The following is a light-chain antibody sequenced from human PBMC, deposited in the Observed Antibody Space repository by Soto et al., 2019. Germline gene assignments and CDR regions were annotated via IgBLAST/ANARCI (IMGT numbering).Light chain of an antibody. J-gene: IGKJ1*01. CDR1: QSVSSC. CDR3: QQGSNGLWWT. CDR2: DAS. V-gene: IGKV3-11*01. Sequence: EIVLTQSPATLSLSPGERATLSCRASQSVSSCLAWYQQKPGQAPRLLIYDASNRATGIPARFSGSGSGTDFTLTFSTLEPEDFAVYYCQQGSNGLWWTFGKGTKV.